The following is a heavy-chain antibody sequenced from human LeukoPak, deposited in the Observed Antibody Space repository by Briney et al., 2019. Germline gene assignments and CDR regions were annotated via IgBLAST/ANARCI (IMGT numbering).Heavy chain of an antibody. V-gene: IGHV3-21*01. D-gene: IGHD3-10*01. J-gene: IGHJ3*02. CDR1: GFSFSSST. CDR3: ARDSYWLGGTIGAFDI. CDR2: ISSSGSSI. Sequence: GGSLRLSCAASGFSFSSSTMNWVRQAPGMGLEWVSSISSSGSSIYYADSVKGRFTISRDNAKNSLYLQINSLRAEDTAVYYCARDSYWLGGTIGAFDIWGQGTMVTVSS.